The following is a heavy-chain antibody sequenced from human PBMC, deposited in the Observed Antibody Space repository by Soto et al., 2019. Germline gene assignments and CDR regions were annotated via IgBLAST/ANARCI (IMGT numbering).Heavy chain of an antibody. CDR3: ARGDCPNGVCYARFDP. Sequence: QVQLVQSGAEVKKPGSSVKVSCKASGGTFSSYAISWVRQAPGQGLEWMGGIIPIFGTANYAQKFQGRVTITADESTSTASMELSSLRSEDTAVYYCARGDCPNGVCYARFDPWGQGTLVTVSS. CDR2: IIPIFGTA. CDR1: GGTFSSYA. V-gene: IGHV1-69*12. D-gene: IGHD2-8*01. J-gene: IGHJ5*02.